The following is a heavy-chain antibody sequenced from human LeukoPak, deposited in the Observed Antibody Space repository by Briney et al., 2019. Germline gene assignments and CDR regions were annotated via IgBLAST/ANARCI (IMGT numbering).Heavy chain of an antibody. CDR2: IYYSGST. V-gene: IGHV4-59*01. D-gene: IGHD5-24*01. Sequence: SKTLSLTCTVSGGSISSYYWSWIRQPPGKGLEWIGYIYYSGSTNYNPSLKSRVTISVDTSKNQFSLKLSSVTAADTAVYYCARGSFDGYNWNWFDPWGQGTLVTVSS. CDR1: GGSISSYY. J-gene: IGHJ5*02. CDR3: ARGSFDGYNWNWFDP.